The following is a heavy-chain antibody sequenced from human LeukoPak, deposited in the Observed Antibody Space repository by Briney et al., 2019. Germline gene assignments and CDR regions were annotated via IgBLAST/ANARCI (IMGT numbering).Heavy chain of an antibody. CDR1: GGTFSSYD. D-gene: IGHD5-12*01. Sequence: GSSVKVSCKASGGTFSSYDINWVRQATGQGLEWMGWMNPNSGNTGYAQKFQGRVTMTRNTSISTAYMELSSLRSEDTAVYYCARRRRALRSGYDFNYWGQGTLVTVSS. V-gene: IGHV1-8*02. CDR3: ARRRRALRSGYDFNY. J-gene: IGHJ4*02. CDR2: MNPNSGNT.